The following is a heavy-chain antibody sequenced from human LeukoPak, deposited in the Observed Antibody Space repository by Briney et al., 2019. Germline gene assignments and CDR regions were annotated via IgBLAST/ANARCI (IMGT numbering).Heavy chain of an antibody. Sequence: GGSLRLSCAASGFTFSSYWMSWVRQAPGKGLEWVSGISGSGDNTNYADSVKGQFTISRDNSKNTLSLQMSSLRVEDTAVYYCARDRSCTGGSCYMDVWGRGTTVTVSS. CDR1: GFTFSSYW. V-gene: IGHV3-23*01. J-gene: IGHJ6*03. CDR3: ARDRSCTGGSCYMDV. CDR2: ISGSGDNT. D-gene: IGHD2-15*01.